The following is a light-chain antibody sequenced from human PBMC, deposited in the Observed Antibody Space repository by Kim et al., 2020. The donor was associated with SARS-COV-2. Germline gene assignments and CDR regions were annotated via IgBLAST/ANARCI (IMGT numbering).Light chain of an antibody. CDR3: CSYAGSPPYG. CDR2: DVS. Sequence: QSALTQPRSVSGSPGQSVTISCTGTSSDVGGYNYVSWYQQHPGKAPKLMIYDVSERPSGVPDRFSGSKSGNTASLTISGLQAEDEADYYCCSYAGSPPYGSGTGTKVTVL. V-gene: IGLV2-11*01. J-gene: IGLJ1*01. CDR1: SSDVGGYNY.